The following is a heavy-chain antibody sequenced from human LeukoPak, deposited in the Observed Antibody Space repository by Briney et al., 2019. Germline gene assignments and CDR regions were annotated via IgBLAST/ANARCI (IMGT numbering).Heavy chain of an antibody. CDR1: GFSFTDSY. V-gene: IGHV3-11*01. D-gene: IGHD6-13*01. CDR2: IGSSDHII. CDR3: AKDVGIAAAGTSSHFDY. Sequence: GGSLRLSCAASGFSFTDSYMSWIRQAPGKGLEWISYIGSSDHIIYYADSVKGRFTISRDNAKNSLYLQMDSLRAEDTALYYCAKDVGIAAAGTSSHFDYWGQGTLVTVSS. J-gene: IGHJ4*02.